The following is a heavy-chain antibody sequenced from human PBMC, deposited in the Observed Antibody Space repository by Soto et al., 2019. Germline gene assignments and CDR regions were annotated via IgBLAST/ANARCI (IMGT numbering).Heavy chain of an antibody. V-gene: IGHV1-18*01. CDR1: GYTFTSYG. CDR3: ASLRSYCSGGSCYFDAFDI. CDR2: ISAYNGNT. D-gene: IGHD2-15*01. J-gene: IGHJ3*02. Sequence: ASVKVSCKASGYTFTSYGISWVRQAPGQGLEWMGWISAYNGNTNHAQKLQGGVTMTTDTSTSTAYMELRSLRSDDTAVYYCASLRSYCSGGSCYFDAFDIWGQGTMVTVSS.